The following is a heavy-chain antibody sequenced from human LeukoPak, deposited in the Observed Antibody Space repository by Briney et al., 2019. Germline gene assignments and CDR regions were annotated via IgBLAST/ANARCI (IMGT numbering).Heavy chain of an antibody. CDR3: AREDQPRGTFDY. D-gene: IGHD2-15*01. Sequence: PGGSLRLSCAASGFTFSIYWMTWVRQAPGKGLEWVANIKQDGSEKYYVDSVKGRFTISRDNAKNSLYLQMNSLRAEDTALYYCAREDQPRGTFDYWGQGILVTVSS. CDR2: IKQDGSEK. CDR1: GFTFSIYW. V-gene: IGHV3-7*05. J-gene: IGHJ4*02.